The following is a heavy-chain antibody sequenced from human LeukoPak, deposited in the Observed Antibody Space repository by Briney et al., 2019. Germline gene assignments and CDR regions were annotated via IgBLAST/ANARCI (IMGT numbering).Heavy chain of an antibody. J-gene: IGHJ4*02. D-gene: IGHD3-22*01. CDR2: INIYDGNT. CDR1: DYTFPNYG. CDR3: ARYPSARSGYYSGFDY. Sequence: ASVKVSCKASDYTFPNYGISWVRQAPGQGLEWMGWINIYDGNTNYAQNLQGRVTMTTDTSTSTAYMELRSLRFDDTAVYYCARYPSARSGYYSGFDYWVQGTLVTVSS. V-gene: IGHV1-18*01.